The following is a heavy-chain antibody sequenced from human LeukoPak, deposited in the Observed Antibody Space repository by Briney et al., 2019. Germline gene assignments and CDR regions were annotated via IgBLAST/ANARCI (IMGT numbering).Heavy chain of an antibody. D-gene: IGHD6-19*01. CDR3: ARHSSGWYYVDP. CDR1: GYSFTSYW. CDR2: IYPGDSDA. J-gene: IGHJ5*02. V-gene: IGHV5-51*01. Sequence: GESLKISCKGSGYSFTSYWIGWVRQMPRKGLKWMGTIYPGDSDARYSPSFQGQVTISADNSISTAYLQGSSLKASDTAMYYCARHSSGWYYVDPWGQGTLVNVSS.